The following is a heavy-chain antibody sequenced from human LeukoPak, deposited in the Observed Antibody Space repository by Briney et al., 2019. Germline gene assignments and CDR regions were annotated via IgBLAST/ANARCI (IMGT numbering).Heavy chain of an antibody. CDR3: ARGDYGDKHYNNWFDP. J-gene: IGHJ5*02. Sequence: SETLSLTCTVSGYSISSGFYWGWIRQPPGKGLEWIGSIYHSGSTHYNSSLKSRVTISVDTSKNQLSLKLSSVTAADTAVYYCARGDYGDKHYNNWFDPWGQGTLVTVSS. V-gene: IGHV4-38-2*02. D-gene: IGHD4-17*01. CDR1: GYSISSGFY. CDR2: IYHSGST.